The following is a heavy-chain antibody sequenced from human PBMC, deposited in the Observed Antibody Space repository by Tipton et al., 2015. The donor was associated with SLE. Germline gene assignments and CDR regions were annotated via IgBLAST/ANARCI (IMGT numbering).Heavy chain of an antibody. CDR2: IYFSGQT. CDR3: ARASFIVGSTTFWFDP. D-gene: IGHD1-26*01. CDR1: GDSISTDNYY. V-gene: IGHV4-61*09. J-gene: IGHJ5*02. Sequence: TLSLTCTVSGDSISTDNYYWGWTRQPAGKALEWIGHIYFSGQTYYNPSLKSRVTISVDTSKNQFSLKLNSVTATDAAVYYCARASFIVGSTTFWFDPWGQGAHVIVSS.